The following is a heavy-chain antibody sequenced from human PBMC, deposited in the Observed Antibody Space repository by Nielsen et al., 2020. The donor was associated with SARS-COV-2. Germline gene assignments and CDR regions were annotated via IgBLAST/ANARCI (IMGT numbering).Heavy chain of an antibody. J-gene: IGHJ3*02. Sequence: LSLTCAASGFTFSSYVMSWVRQAPGKGLEWVSAISGSTSNTYYADSVKGRFTISRDNSKNTLYLQMNSLRAEDTAVYYCAKENFESTDYGEDAFDIWGQGTLVTVSS. CDR1: GFTFSSYV. V-gene: IGHV3-23*01. D-gene: IGHD4/OR15-4a*01. CDR2: ISGSTSNT. CDR3: AKENFESTDYGEDAFDI.